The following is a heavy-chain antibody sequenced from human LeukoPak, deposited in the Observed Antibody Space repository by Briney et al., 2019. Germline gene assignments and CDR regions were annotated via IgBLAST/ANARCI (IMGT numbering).Heavy chain of an antibody. CDR2: ISYDGSNK. J-gene: IGHJ3*02. V-gene: IGHV3-30*18. CDR3: AKDAGYGGNSIDAFDI. CDR1: GFTFSSYG. Sequence: GGSLRLSCAASGFTFSSYGMHWVRQAPGKGLEWVAVISYDGSNKYYADSVKGRFTISRDNSKNTLYLQMNSLRAEDTAVYYCAKDAGYGGNSIDAFDIWGQGTMVTVSS. D-gene: IGHD4-23*01.